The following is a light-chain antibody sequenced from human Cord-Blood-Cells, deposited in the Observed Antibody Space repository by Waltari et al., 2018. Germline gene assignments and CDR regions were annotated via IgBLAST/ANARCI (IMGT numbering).Light chain of an antibody. CDR3: SSYAGSNNYVV. CDR1: SSDVGGYNY. Sequence: QSALTQPPSASGSPGQSVTISCTGTSSDVGGYNYVSRYQQHPGKAPKLMIYEVSKRPSGVPDRFSGSKSGNTASLTVSGLQAEDEADYYCSSYAGSNNYVVFGGWTKLTVL. CDR2: EVS. J-gene: IGLJ2*01. V-gene: IGLV2-8*01.